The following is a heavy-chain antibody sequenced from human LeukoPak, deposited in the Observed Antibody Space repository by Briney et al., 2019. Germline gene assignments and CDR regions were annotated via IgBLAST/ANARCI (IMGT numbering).Heavy chain of an antibody. D-gene: IGHD6-6*01. J-gene: IGHJ4*02. Sequence: SETLSLTCAVYGGSFSGYYWSWIRQPPGKGLEWIGEVNHSGSTNYNPSLKSRVTISVDTSKNQFSLKLSSVTAADTAVYYCARGSRIAARHWGQGTLVTVSS. CDR2: VNHSGST. V-gene: IGHV4-34*01. CDR1: GGSFSGYY. CDR3: ARGSRIAARH.